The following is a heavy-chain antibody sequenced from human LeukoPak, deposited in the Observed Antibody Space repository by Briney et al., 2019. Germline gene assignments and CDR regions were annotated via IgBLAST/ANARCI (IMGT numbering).Heavy chain of an antibody. V-gene: IGHV1-8*01. J-gene: IGHJ4*02. CDR2: LSTDSDDT. CDR3: ARGGAVAETSGFDH. D-gene: IGHD6-13*01. CDR1: GYTFTSHD. Sequence: VASVKVSCKVFGYTFTSHDINWVRQAPGQGLEWMGWLSTDSDDTGYAQKFQGRVSMTRDNSIDTAYMELRGLKSDDTAVYYCARGGAVAETSGFDHWGRGTLVIVSA.